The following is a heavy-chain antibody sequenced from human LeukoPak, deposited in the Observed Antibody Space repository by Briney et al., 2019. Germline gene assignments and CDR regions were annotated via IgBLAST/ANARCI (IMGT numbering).Heavy chain of an antibody. Sequence: PEGSLRLSCAASGFTFSDYTMNWVRQAPGKGLEWVSSISSGGTYKYYADSVKGRFTISRDNAQNSLYLQMNSLRAEDSSVYYCARPTMVTTISADAFDIWGQGTMVTVSS. D-gene: IGHD4-17*01. CDR2: ISSGGTYK. CDR1: GFTFSDYT. J-gene: IGHJ3*02. V-gene: IGHV3-21*01. CDR3: ARPTMVTTISADAFDI.